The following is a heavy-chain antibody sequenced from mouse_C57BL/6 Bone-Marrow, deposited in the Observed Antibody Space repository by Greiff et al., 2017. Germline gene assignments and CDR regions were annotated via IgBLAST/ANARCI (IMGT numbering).Heavy chain of an antibody. CDR2: IYSGDGDT. J-gene: IGHJ2*01. V-gene: IGHV1-80*01. D-gene: IGHD2-3*01. CDR3: ARRRDGSCCDY. CDR1: GYAFSSYW. Sequence: VQLQQSGAELVKPGASVKISCKASGYAFSSYWMNWVKQRPGKGLEWIGQIYSGDGDTNYNGKFKGKATLTADKSSSTAYMQLSSLTSEDSAVYFCARRRDGSCCDYWGQGTTLTVSS.